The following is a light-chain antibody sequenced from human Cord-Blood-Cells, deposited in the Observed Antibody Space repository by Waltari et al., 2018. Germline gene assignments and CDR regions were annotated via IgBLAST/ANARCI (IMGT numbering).Light chain of an antibody. CDR2: SGS. V-gene: IGKV2-28*01. CDR3: MTALHTPWK. Sequence: VMPHSALPLPVTPGAPASLSCRSSQNLLHRNGHTYLDWYLQKPGQSAQLLIYSGSNRGSGASDSISGSGSGTDSTLKSSRVAAEDVRVYYCMTALHTPWKLGPGTTVAI. J-gene: IGKJ1*01. CDR1: QNLLHRNGHTY.